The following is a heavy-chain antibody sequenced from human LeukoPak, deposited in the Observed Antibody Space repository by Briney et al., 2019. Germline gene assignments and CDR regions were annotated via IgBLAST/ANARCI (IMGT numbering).Heavy chain of an antibody. CDR1: GFSFSNYN. CDR3: ARGRPPADY. CDR2: ITSSSTYI. V-gene: IGHV3-21*04. Sequence: GGSLRLSCAASGFSFSNYNMNWVRQAPGKGLEWASSITSSSTYIYYADSVKGRFTISRDNAKNSLYLQMNSLRAEDTALYYCARGRPPADYWGQGTLVTVSS. J-gene: IGHJ4*02.